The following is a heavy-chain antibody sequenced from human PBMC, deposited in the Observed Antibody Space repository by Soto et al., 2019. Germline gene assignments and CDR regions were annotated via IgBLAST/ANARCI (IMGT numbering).Heavy chain of an antibody. J-gene: IGHJ4*02. D-gene: IGHD5-18*01. CDR1: GFTFSNYA. CDR3: ARDHRYSFDY. Sequence: PGGSLRLSCAASGFTFSNYAMHWVRPAPGKGLEWVAVISYDGSNKYYADSVKGRFTISRDNSKNTLYLQMNSLRAEDTAVYSCARDHRYSFDYWGQGTLVTVS. CDR2: ISYDGSNK. V-gene: IGHV3-30-3*01.